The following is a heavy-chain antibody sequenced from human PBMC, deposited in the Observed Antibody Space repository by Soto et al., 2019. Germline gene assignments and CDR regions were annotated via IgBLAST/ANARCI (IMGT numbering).Heavy chain of an antibody. CDR1: GFTFSSYW. CDR2: IDTDGGRT. V-gene: IGHV3-74*01. J-gene: IGHJ4*02. Sequence: EVQLVESGGGLVQPGGSLRLSCAVSGFTFSSYWMHWVRQAPGKGLVWVSRIDTDGGRTSYADSVKGRFTISRDNAKNTLYLQMNSLRAEDTAVYYCARNFYCGGTCYRAAPDKWGQGTLVTVSS. CDR3: ARNFYCGGTCYRAAPDK. D-gene: IGHD2-15*01.